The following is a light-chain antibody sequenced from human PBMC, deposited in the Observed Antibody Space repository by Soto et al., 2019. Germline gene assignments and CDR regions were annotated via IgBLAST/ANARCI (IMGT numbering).Light chain of an antibody. CDR2: GAS. J-gene: IGKJ5*01. Sequence: EIVMTQSPATLSVSPGERATLSCRASQSVTNKLAWYQQKPGQAPSLLIYGASTRATGIPATFSGSGSGTEFTLTINSLQSEDFAVYYCQQYNSWPITFGQGTRLEIK. V-gene: IGKV3-15*01. CDR1: QSVTNK. CDR3: QQYNSWPIT.